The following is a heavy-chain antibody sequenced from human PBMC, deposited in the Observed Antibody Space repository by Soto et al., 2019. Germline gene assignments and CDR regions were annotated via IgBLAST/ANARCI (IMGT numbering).Heavy chain of an antibody. J-gene: IGHJ5*02. V-gene: IGHV1-18*04. D-gene: IGHD2-2*01. CDR1: GYTFTSYG. CDR2: ISAYNGNT. CDR3: ARVNVVVVPAAKYNWFDP. Sequence: GASVKVSCKASGYTFTSYGISWVRQAPGQGLEWMGWISAYNGNTNYAQKLQGRVTMTTDTSTSTAYMELRSLSSDDTAVYYCARVNVVVVPAAKYNWFDPWGQGTLVTVSS.